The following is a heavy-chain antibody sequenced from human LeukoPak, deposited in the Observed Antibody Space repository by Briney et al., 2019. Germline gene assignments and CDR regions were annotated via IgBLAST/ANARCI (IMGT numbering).Heavy chain of an antibody. CDR2: ISGSGDPT. D-gene: IGHD3-22*01. Sequence: GGSLRLSCVASGFTFSSYAMSWVRQAPGKGLEWVSAISGSGDPTYYADSLKGWFTISRDKSKNTLHLQVNSLRAEDTAVYYCAKASSDSSSYAYFHHWGQGTLVTVST. CDR3: AKASSDSSSYAYFHH. J-gene: IGHJ1*01. CDR1: GFTFSSYA. V-gene: IGHV3-23*01.